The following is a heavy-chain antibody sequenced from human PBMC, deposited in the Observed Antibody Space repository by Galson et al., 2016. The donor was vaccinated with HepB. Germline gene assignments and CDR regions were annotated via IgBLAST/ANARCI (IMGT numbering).Heavy chain of an antibody. CDR3: ARVVAVGGNPPFAFDY. J-gene: IGHJ4*02. V-gene: IGHV3-30*04. CDR1: GFTFSSYA. Sequence: SLRLSCAASGFTFSSYAMNWVSQAPGKGLEWVAGTSYNGNNKYYIDSVKGRFTISRDDSKNTVYLQMNGLRGDDTAVYCCARVVAVGGNPPFAFDYWGQGTLVTVSS. D-gene: IGHD1-26*01. CDR2: TSYNGNNK.